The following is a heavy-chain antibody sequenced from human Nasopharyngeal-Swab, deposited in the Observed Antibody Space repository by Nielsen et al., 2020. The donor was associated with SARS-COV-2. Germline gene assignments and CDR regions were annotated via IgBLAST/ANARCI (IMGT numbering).Heavy chain of an antibody. V-gene: IGHV3-30*03. CDR3: AREVLRFLEWLLTDYYYYGMDI. Sequence: PGKGLEWVAVISYDGSNKYYADSVKGRFTISRDNSKNTLYLQMNSLRAEDTAVYYCAREVLRFLEWLLTDYYYYGMDIWGQGTTVTVSS. CDR2: ISYDGSNK. J-gene: IGHJ6*02. D-gene: IGHD3-3*01.